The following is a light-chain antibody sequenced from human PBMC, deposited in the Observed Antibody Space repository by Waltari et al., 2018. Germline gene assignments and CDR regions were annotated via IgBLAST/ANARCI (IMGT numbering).Light chain of an antibody. CDR2: WAS. Sequence: DIVMTQSPESLAVSLGEGATITCRSSESLLYTSNNQNFLAWYQRKAGQPPKLLFYWASVRESGVPDRFSASGSGTDFILSISSLQAEDVAVYYCQQYYTSPLTFGGGTKVEIK. CDR3: QQYYTSPLT. CDR1: ESLLYTSNNQNF. J-gene: IGKJ4*01. V-gene: IGKV4-1*01.